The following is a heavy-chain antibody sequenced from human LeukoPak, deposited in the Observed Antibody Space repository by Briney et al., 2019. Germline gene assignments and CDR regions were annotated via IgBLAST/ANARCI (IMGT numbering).Heavy chain of an antibody. CDR1: GYTFTNYA. CDR2: INTNTGNP. V-gene: IGHV7-4-1*02. CDR3: ARGSPEPMTKFGDSSWYRMPVDYYGMDV. D-gene: IGHD6-13*01. Sequence: ASVKVSCKASGYTFTNYAMNWVRQAPGQGLEWMGWINTNTGNPTYAQGFTGRFVFSLDTSVSTAYLQISSLKAEDTAVYYCARGSPEPMTKFGDSSWYRMPVDYYGMDVWGQGTTVTVSS. J-gene: IGHJ6*02.